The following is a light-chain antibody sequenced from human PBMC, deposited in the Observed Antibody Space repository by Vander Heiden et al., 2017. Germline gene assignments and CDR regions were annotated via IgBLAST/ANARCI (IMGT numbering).Light chain of an antibody. CDR2: RNS. J-gene: IGLJ3*02. CDR1: TSNIGSNT. V-gene: IGLV1-44*01. CDR3: AAWDDSLDGPV. Sequence: QSVLTQPPSVSGTPGQRVTISCSGTTSNIGSNTVNWYQHLPGTAPKLLIFRNSHRPSGVPDRFSASKSDTSASLAISGLQSEDEADFFCAAWDDSLDGPVFGGGTKLTVL.